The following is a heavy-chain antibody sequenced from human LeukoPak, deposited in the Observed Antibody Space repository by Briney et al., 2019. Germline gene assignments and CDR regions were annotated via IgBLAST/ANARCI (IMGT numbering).Heavy chain of an antibody. V-gene: IGHV3-48*03. CDR2: ISSSGSTI. D-gene: IGHD5-18*01. Sequence: GGSLRLSCAAPGFTFSSYEMNWVRQAPGKGLEWVSYISSSGSTIYYADSVKGRFTISRDNAKNSLYLQMNSLRAEDTAVYYCARVIGTAMGDYYYYGMDVWGQGTTVTVSS. J-gene: IGHJ6*02. CDR3: ARVIGTAMGDYYYYGMDV. CDR1: GFTFSSYE.